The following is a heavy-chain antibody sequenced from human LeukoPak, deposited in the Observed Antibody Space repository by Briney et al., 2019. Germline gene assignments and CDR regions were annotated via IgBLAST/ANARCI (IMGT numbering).Heavy chain of an antibody. V-gene: IGHV5-51*01. Sequence: GESLKISCTCSGCKFSDYWIGWVRQMPGKGLEWVGIIYPGDSETKYIPAFQGQVTISADKTISTAYLQWSSLKASDAAMYYCARLLAGTMVRGVMIRERGFDYWGQGTLVTVSS. CDR3: ARLLAGTMVRGVMIRERGFDY. CDR2: IYPGDSET. D-gene: IGHD3-10*01. J-gene: IGHJ4*02. CDR1: GCKFSDYW.